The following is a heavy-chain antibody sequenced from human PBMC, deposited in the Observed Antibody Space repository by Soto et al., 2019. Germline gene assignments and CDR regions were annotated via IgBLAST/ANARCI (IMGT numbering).Heavy chain of an antibody. CDR1: GGTFSSYA. V-gene: IGHV1-69*01. J-gene: IGHJ6*02. CDR2: IIPIFGTA. CDR3: ARASFSMVRGVALYYYDGMDV. D-gene: IGHD3-10*01. Sequence: QVQLVQSGAEVKKPGSSVKVSCKASGGTFSSYAISWVRQAPGQGLEWMGGIIPIFGTANYAQKFQGRVTITADESTSTAYMELSSLRSEDTAVYYCARASFSMVRGVALYYYDGMDVWGQGTTVTVSS.